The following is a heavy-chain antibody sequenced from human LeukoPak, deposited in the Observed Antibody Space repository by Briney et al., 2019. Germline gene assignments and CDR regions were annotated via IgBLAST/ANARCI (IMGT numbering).Heavy chain of an antibody. V-gene: IGHV1-2*02. CDR1: GYTFTGYY. CDR3: ARFLSYLHFVVVPAAIDYFDY. Sequence: GASVKVSCKASGYTFTGYYMHWVRQAPGQGLEWIGWINPNSGGTNYAQKFQGRVTMTRDTSISTAYMELSRLRSDDTAVYYCARFLSYLHFVVVPAAIDYFDYWGQGTLVTVSS. D-gene: IGHD2-2*01. J-gene: IGHJ4*02. CDR2: INPNSGGT.